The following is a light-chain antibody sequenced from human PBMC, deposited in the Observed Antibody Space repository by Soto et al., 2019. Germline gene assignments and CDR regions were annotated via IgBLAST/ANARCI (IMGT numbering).Light chain of an antibody. J-gene: IGKJ5*01. CDR1: QSVNIN. CDR3: QQRSNWPVT. CDR2: DAS. Sequence: IVMTQSPATLSVSPGERATLSCRASQSVNINLAWYQQKPGQAPRLLIYDASNRATGIPARFSGSGSGTDFTLTISSLEPEDFAVYYCQQRSNWPVTFGQGTRLEIK. V-gene: IGKV3-11*01.